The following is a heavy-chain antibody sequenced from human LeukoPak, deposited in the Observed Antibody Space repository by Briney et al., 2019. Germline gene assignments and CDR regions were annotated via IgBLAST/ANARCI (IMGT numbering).Heavy chain of an antibody. CDR1: GFTFSSYA. CDR2: ISYDGSNK. V-gene: IGHV3-30*04. Sequence: GGSLRLSCAASGFTFSSYAMHWVRQAPGKGLEGVAVISYDGSNKYYADSVKGRFTISSDNSKNTLYLQMNSLRAEDTAVYYCARAELWFGELVGYYYYGMDVWGKGTTVTVSS. CDR3: ARAELWFGELVGYYYYGMDV. J-gene: IGHJ6*04. D-gene: IGHD3-10*01.